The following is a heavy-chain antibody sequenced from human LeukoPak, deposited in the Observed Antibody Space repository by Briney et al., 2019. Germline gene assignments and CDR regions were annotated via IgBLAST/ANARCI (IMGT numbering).Heavy chain of an antibody. CDR1: GFTFSSYG. J-gene: IGHJ4*02. D-gene: IGHD3-10*01. CDR2: ISSSSSYI. Sequence: GGSLRLSCAASGFTFSSYGMNWVRQAPGKGLEWVSSISSSSSYIYYADSVKGRFTISRDNSKNTLYLQMNSLRAEDTAVYYCAKDYYGSGSIDYWGQGTLVTVSS. CDR3: AKDYYGSGSIDY. V-gene: IGHV3-21*01.